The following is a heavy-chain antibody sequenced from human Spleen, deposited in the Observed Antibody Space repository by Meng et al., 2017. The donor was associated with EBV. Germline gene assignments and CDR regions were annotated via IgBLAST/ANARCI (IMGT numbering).Heavy chain of an antibody. J-gene: IGHJ5*02. CDR3: ARGGYGTNYFDP. CDR2: VYFSGST. V-gene: IGHV4-61*01. CDR1: GASISTGSYY. Sequence: QVQLQESGPGLVKLSETLSLTCTVSGASISTGSYYWTWIRQTPGKGLEWLGYVYFSGSTNYNPSLKSRVTMSIDTSKNQFSLNLRSATAADAAVYFCARGGYGTNYFDPWGQGTLVTVSS. D-gene: IGHD4/OR15-4a*01.